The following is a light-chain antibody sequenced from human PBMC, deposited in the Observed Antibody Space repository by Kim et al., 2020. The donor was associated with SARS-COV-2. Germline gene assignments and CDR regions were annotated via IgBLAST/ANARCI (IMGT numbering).Light chain of an antibody. Sequence: VSPGERATLSCRASQSVSSNLAWYQQKPGQAPRLLIYGASTRAIGIPARFSGSGSGTEFTLTISSLQSEDFAVYYCQQYNNWPLTFGGGTKVDIK. CDR2: GAS. J-gene: IGKJ4*01. CDR1: QSVSSN. V-gene: IGKV3-15*01. CDR3: QQYNNWPLT.